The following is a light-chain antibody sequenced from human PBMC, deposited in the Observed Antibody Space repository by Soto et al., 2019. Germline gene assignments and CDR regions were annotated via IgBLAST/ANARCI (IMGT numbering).Light chain of an antibody. Sequence: QSVLTQPPSVSGAPGQRVTISCTGSSSNIGAGYDVHWYQHLPGTAPKLLIYGNKNRPPGVPDRFSGSRSGTSASLAITGLQAGDEADYYCQSYDTGLGGSRVFGSGTKVTVL. CDR1: SSNIGAGYD. CDR2: GNK. J-gene: IGLJ1*01. CDR3: QSYDTGLGGSRV. V-gene: IGLV1-40*01.